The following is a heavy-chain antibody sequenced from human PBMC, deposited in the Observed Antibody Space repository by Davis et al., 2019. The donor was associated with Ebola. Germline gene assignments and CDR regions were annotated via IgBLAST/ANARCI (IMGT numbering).Heavy chain of an antibody. D-gene: IGHD4-17*01. CDR3: AREKNYYGDFGPLDY. V-gene: IGHV1-18*01. J-gene: IGHJ4*02. CDR1: GYTFNSHG. Sequence: ASVKVSCKASGYTFNSHGISWVRQAPGQGLEWMAWISAYNGHTNYAQKFQGRVTITADESTSTAYMELSSLRSEDTAVYYCAREKNYYGDFGPLDYWGQGTLVTVSS. CDR2: ISAYNGHT.